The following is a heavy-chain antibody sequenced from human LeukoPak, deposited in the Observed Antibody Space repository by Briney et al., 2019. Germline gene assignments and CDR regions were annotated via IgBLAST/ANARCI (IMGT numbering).Heavy chain of an antibody. Sequence: GASVKVSCKASGGTFSSYAISWVRQAPGQGLEWMGIINPSGGSTSYAQKFQGRVTMTRDMSTSTVYMELSSLRSEDTAVYYCARDFTMSDYWGQGTLVTVSS. D-gene: IGHD3-22*01. CDR1: GGTFSSYA. CDR3: ARDFTMSDY. J-gene: IGHJ4*02. CDR2: INPSGGST. V-gene: IGHV1-46*01.